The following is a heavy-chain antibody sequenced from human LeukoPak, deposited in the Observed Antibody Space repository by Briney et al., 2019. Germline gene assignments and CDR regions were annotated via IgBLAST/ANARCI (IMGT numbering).Heavy chain of an antibody. D-gene: IGHD3-9*01. CDR1: GYTFTSYD. J-gene: IGHJ4*02. CDR3: ARGRRLTGYYDFDY. V-gene: IGHV1-8*01. CDR2: MNPNSGNT. Sequence: ASVKVPCKASGYTFTSYDINWVRQATGQGLEWMGWMNPNSGNTGYAQRFQGRVTMTRNTSISTAYMELSSLTSEDTAVYYCARGRRLTGYYDFDYWGQGTLVTVSS.